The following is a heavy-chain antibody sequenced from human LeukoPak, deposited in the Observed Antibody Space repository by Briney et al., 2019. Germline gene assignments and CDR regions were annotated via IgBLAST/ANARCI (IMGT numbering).Heavy chain of an antibody. J-gene: IGHJ5*02. Sequence: RASVKVSCKASGYIFSNYDINWVRQATGQGLEWMGWMNPNSGNTGYAQKFQGRVTITRNTSISTAYMELSSLRSEDTAVYYCARFLLAARRGNWFDPWGQGTLVTVSS. V-gene: IGHV1-8*01. CDR1: GYIFSNYD. D-gene: IGHD6-6*01. CDR2: MNPNSGNT. CDR3: ARFLLAARRGNWFDP.